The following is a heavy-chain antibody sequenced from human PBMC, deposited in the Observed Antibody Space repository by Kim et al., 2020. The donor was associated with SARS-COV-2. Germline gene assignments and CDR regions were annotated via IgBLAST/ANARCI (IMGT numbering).Heavy chain of an antibody. Sequence: GGSLRLSCAASGFTFSSYSMNWVRQAPGKGLEWVSSISSSSSYIYYADSVKGRFTISRDNAKNSLYLQMNSLRAEDTAVYYCARERESSGWYSLGHWFDPWGQGTLVTVSS. CDR3: ARERESSGWYSLGHWFDP. V-gene: IGHV3-21*01. CDR2: ISSSSSYI. D-gene: IGHD6-19*01. CDR1: GFTFSSYS. J-gene: IGHJ5*02.